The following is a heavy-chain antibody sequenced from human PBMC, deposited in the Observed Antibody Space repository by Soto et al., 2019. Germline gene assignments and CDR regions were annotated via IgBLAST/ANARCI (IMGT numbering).Heavy chain of an antibody. V-gene: IGHV3-23*01. D-gene: IGHD2-8*01. CDR1: GFTFSSYA. CDR2: ISGSAGTT. J-gene: IGHJ4*02. CDR3: AKVEMFYGVSKIGGWLDS. Sequence: EVQLLESGGVLVHPGGSLRLSCAASGFTFSSYAMSWVRQAAGKGLEWVSTISGSAGTTYSADSVKGRFIISRDNSRNTLYLQMNSLRADDTAVYYCAKVEMFYGVSKIGGWLDSWGQGTLLTVSS.